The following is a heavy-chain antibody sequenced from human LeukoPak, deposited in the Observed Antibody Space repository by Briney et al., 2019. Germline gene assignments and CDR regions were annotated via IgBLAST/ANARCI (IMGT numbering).Heavy chain of an antibody. CDR2: ISDSGSRT. V-gene: IGHV3-23*01. Sequence: GGSLRLSCAASGFTFSSYAMSWVRQAPGKGLEWVSSISDSGSRTDYADSVRGRFTISRDNSKNTLYLQMNSLRAEDTAVYYCAMGGNYYYYYMDVWGKGTTVTISS. J-gene: IGHJ6*03. D-gene: IGHD2-15*01. CDR3: AMGGNYYYYYMDV. CDR1: GFTFSSYA.